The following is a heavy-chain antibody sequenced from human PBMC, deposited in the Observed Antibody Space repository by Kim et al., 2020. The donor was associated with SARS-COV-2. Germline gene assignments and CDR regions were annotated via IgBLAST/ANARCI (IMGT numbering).Heavy chain of an antibody. CDR3: ARRQLTSGWHYFDY. CDR1: GFTFSSHW. Sequence: GGSLRLSCAASGFTFSSHWMNWVRQEPGKGLVWVSRINSDGSTPSHADSVKGRFTISRDIAKNTLYLQMNSLRAEDTDVYYCARRQLTSGWHYFDYWGQG. CDR2: INSDGSTP. J-gene: IGHJ4*02. V-gene: IGHV3-74*01. D-gene: IGHD6-19*01.